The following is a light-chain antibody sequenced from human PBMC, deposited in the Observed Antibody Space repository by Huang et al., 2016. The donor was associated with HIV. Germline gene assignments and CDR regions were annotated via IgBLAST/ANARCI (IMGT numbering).Light chain of an antibody. Sequence: EIALIQSPATLSLSPGETATLSCRASQRVRNYLGWYQQKPGQATRLLIYDTSNRATGMPARFSGSGSGTDFTLTISSLEPEDSAVYYCQQRGNWPLTFGQGTKVEIK. CDR1: QRVRNY. J-gene: IGKJ1*01. CDR2: DTS. V-gene: IGKV3-11*01. CDR3: QQRGNWPLT.